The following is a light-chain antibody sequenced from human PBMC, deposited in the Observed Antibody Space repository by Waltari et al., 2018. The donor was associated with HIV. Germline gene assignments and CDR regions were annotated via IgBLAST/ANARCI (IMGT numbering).Light chain of an antibody. CDR3: LQYARSPHT. J-gene: IGKJ1*01. V-gene: IGKV3D-20*01. CDR2: DAS. Sequence: EIVLTQSPGTLSLSPGEKATLSCGASQSVSSRYLAWYQQRPGLAPRLLIYDASSRATGIPDRFSGSGSGTDFSLTSSRLEPEDFALYFCLQYARSPHTFGQGTKVEIK. CDR1: QSVSSRY.